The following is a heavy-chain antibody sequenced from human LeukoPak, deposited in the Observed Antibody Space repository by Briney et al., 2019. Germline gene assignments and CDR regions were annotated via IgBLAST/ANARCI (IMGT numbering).Heavy chain of an antibody. V-gene: IGHV4-59*01. J-gene: IGHJ4*02. CDR1: GVSISSYY. CDR2: IYYSGGT. D-gene: IGHD3-22*01. Sequence: SETLSLTCTVSGVSISSYYLSWIRQPPGKGLEWIWDIYYSGGTTYNPSLKSRVTISVDTSKNQFSLKLSSVTAADTAVDYCARVGRPYYYDSSGSYEFDSWGQGTLVTVSS. CDR3: ARVGRPYYYDSSGSYEFDS.